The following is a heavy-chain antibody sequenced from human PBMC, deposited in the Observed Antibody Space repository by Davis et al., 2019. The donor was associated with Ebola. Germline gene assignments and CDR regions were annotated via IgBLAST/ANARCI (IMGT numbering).Heavy chain of an antibody. CDR1: GLTFSGYP. Sequence: PGGSLRLSCAASGLTFSGYPMHWVRQAPGKGLEWLAVISYDGSHKYYADSVKGRFAISRDNSKNTRYLQMTSLRAEDTAVYYCARESQVIAAYYYFYYGMDVWGQGTTVTVSS. CDR3: ARESQVIAAYYYFYYGMDV. D-gene: IGHD2-21*01. J-gene: IGHJ6*02. V-gene: IGHV3-30*09. CDR2: ISYDGSHK.